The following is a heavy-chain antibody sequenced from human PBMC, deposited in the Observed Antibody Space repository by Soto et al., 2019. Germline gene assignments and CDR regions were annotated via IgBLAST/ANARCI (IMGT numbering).Heavy chain of an antibody. CDR3: ARDKGRITNYYYYGMDV. V-gene: IGHV4-4*07. CDR2: IYTSGST. J-gene: IGHJ6*02. CDR1: GGSISSYY. Sequence: LSLTCTVSGGSISSYYWSWIRQPAGKGLEWIGRIYTSGSTNYNPSLKSRVTMSVDTSKNQFSLKLSSVTAADTAVYYCARDKGRITNYYYYGMDVWGQGTTVTVSS. D-gene: IGHD1-20*01.